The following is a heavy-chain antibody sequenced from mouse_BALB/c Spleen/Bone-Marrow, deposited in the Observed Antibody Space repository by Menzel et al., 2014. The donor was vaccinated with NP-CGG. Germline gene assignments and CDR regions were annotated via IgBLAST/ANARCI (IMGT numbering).Heavy chain of an antibody. D-gene: IGHD1-2*01. V-gene: IGHV4-1*02. Sequence: EVQVVEFGGGLVQPGGSLKLSCAASGFDFSTYWMSWVRQAPGKGLEWIGEINPDSSTINYTPSLKDKFIISRDNAKNTLYLQMSKVKSEDTALYYCARLHYYGYEAYWGQGTLVTVSA. CDR1: GFDFSTYW. J-gene: IGHJ3*01. CDR3: ARLHYYGYEAY. CDR2: INPDSSTI.